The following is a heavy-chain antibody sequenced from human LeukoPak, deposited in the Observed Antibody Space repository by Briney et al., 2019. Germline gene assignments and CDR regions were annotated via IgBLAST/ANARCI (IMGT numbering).Heavy chain of an antibody. V-gene: IGHV3-23*01. D-gene: IGHD3-22*01. J-gene: IGHJ4*02. CDR1: GFTFSSYA. CDR3: AKDLITMIVVVTFGPFDY. Sequence: GGSLRLSCAASGFTFSSYAMSCVRQAPGGGLGWGSAISGSGVSTYYADSVKGRFTISRDNSKNTLYLQMNSLRAEDTAVYYCAKDLITMIVVVTFGPFDYWGQGTLLTVSS. CDR2: ISGSGVST.